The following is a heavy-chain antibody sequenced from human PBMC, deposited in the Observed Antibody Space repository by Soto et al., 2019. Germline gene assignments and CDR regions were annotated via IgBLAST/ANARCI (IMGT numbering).Heavy chain of an antibody. V-gene: IGHV3-21*01. Sequence: EVQLVESGGGLVKPGGSLRLSCAASGFTFSSYSMNWVRQAPGKGLEWVSSMKGRFTISRDNVKNSLYLQMNSLRAEDTAVYDCSRYYSYGYSFGYWGQGTLVTVSS. CDR3: SRYYSYGYSFGY. D-gene: IGHD5-18*01. CDR1: GFTFSSYS. J-gene: IGHJ4*02.